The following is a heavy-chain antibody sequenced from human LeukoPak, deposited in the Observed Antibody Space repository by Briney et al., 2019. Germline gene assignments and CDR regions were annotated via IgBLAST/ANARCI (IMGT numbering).Heavy chain of an antibody. CDR3: TIRGAYYVDY. Sequence: GGSLRLSCAASGFTFCTSAMSWVRQTPEKGLEWVSTITSGDGSPYYADSVKGRFTISRDNSNNMLYLQMNSLRAEDTAVYYCTIRGAYYVDYWGRGIPVTVSS. D-gene: IGHD3-16*01. CDR2: ITSGDGSP. J-gene: IGHJ4*02. CDR1: GFTFCTSA. V-gene: IGHV3-23*01.